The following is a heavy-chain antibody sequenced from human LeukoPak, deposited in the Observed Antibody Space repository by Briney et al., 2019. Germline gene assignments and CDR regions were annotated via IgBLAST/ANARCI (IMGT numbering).Heavy chain of an antibody. Sequence: SETLPLTCTVSGVSINDFYWTWIRQSPGNGLEWIGYIYYDGSTDYNPSLKSRVTMLIDTSRSQFSLKLNSVTAADTAVYYCTKVGLSGLFDYWGQGALVTVSS. V-gene: IGHV4-59*01. D-gene: IGHD3-10*01. CDR2: IYYDGST. J-gene: IGHJ4*02. CDR3: TKVGLSGLFDY. CDR1: GVSINDFY.